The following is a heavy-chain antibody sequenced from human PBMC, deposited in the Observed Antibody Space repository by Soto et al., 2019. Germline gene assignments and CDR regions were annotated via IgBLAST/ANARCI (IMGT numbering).Heavy chain of an antibody. CDR1: GFTFSGYA. CDR3: AREYYYDSSGDDAFDI. Sequence: EVQLLESGGGLVQPGGSLRLSCAASGFTFSGYARSWVRQPPGKGLDWVSAISGSGGSTYYADSVKGRFTISRDNSKNTLYLQMNSLRAEDTAIYYCAREYYYDSSGDDAFDIWGQGTMVTVSS. CDR2: ISGSGGST. V-gene: IGHV3-23*01. J-gene: IGHJ3*02. D-gene: IGHD3-22*01.